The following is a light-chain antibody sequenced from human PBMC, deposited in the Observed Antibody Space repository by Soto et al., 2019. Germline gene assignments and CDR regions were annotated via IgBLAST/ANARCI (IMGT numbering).Light chain of an antibody. V-gene: IGKV1-5*03. Sequence: DIQMTQSPSTLSGSVGDRVTITCRASQTISSWLAWYQQKPGKAPKLLIYAASTLQSGVPSRFSGSGSGTDFTLTISSLQPEDFATYYCLLDFSYFWAFGQGTKVDIK. J-gene: IGKJ1*01. CDR2: AAS. CDR3: LLDFSYFWA. CDR1: QTISSW.